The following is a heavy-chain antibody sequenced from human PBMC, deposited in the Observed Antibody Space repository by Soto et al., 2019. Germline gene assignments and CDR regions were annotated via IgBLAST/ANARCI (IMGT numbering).Heavy chain of an antibody. CDR2: IYHSGST. V-gene: IGHV4-30-2*01. CDR3: ARGDTVITPFDY. Sequence: SETLSLTCAVSGDSISSGGYSLSWIRQPPGKGLEWIGFIYHSGSTYYNPSLKSRVTISVDRSKNQFSLKLTSVTAADTAIYYCARGDTVITPFDYWGQGTLVTVSS. D-gene: IGHD5-18*01. CDR1: GDSISSGGYS. J-gene: IGHJ4*02.